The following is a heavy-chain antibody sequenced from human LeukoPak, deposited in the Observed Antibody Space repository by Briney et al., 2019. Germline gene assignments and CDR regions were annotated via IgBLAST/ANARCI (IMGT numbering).Heavy chain of an antibody. CDR1: GDYISSSSYY. D-gene: IGHD3-22*01. CDR3: ARRRYYDSTGYFE. CDR2: IYHSGRT. V-gene: IGHV4-39*01. Sequence: SETLSLTCAVSGDYISSSSYYWGWIRQSPGTGLEWIGDIYHSGRTYYNPSLKSRVAISIDTSKNQFSLRLRSMTAADTPVFYCARRRYYDSTGYFEWGRGTLVTVSS. J-gene: IGHJ1*01.